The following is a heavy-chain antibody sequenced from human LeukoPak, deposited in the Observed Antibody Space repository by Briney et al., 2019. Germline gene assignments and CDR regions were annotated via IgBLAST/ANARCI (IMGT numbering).Heavy chain of an antibody. D-gene: IGHD1-26*01. Sequence: GGSLRLSCAASGFTFRTYAMTWVRQAPGKGLEWVSSITGNGGSTYYADSVEGRFSISRDNSKNTLYLQMDSLRAEDTAVYHCARDSGSYLQPTDYWGQGTLVTVSS. CDR3: ARDSGSYLQPTDY. J-gene: IGHJ4*02. CDR2: ITGNGGST. CDR1: GFTFRTYA. V-gene: IGHV3-23*01.